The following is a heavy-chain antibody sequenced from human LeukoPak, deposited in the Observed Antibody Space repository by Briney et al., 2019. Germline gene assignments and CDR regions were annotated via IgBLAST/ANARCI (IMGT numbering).Heavy chain of an antibody. Sequence: GGSLRLSCAASGFTFDDYAMHWVRQAPGKGLEWVSLISWDGGSTYYADSVKGRFTISRDNSKNSLYLQMNSLRAEDTALYYCARGYGDYVWGHFDYWGQGTLVTVSS. CDR3: ARGYGDYVWGHFDY. D-gene: IGHD4-17*01. CDR1: GFTFDDYA. J-gene: IGHJ4*02. V-gene: IGHV3-43D*03. CDR2: ISWDGGST.